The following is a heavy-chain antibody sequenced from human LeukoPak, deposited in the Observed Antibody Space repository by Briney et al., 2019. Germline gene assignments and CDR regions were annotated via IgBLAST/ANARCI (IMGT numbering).Heavy chain of an antibody. V-gene: IGHV1-18*04. CDR3: ARDRTYYYGSGSDY. J-gene: IGHJ4*02. CDR2: ISAYNGNT. CDR1: GYTFTSYG. Sequence: SVKVSCKASGYTFTSYGISWVRQAPGQGLEWTGWISAYNGNTNYAQKLQGRVTMTTDTSTSTAYMELRSLRSDDTAVYYCARDRTYYYGSGSDYWGQGTLVTVSS. D-gene: IGHD3-10*01.